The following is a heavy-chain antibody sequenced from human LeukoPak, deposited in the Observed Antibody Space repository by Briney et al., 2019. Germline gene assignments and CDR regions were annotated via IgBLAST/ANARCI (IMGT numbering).Heavy chain of an antibody. CDR2: ISSTSSYI. CDR1: GFTFSTYS. D-gene: IGHD6-19*01. V-gene: IGHV3-21*01. CDR3: ARVGYSSGWYFDY. Sequence: PGGSLRLSCAASGFTFSTYSMNWVRQAPGKGLEWVSSISSTSSYIYYADSVKGRFTISRDSAQKSLYLQMNSLRAEDTAVYYCARVGYSSGWYFDYWGQGTLVTVSS. J-gene: IGHJ4*02.